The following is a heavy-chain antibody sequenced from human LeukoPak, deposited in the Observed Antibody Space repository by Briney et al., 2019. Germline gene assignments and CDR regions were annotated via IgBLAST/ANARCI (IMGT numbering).Heavy chain of an antibody. CDR3: ARDPPRSKYSSSQGVFDY. J-gene: IGHJ4*02. D-gene: IGHD6-6*01. Sequence: GGSLRLSCAASGFTFSSYSMNWVRQAPGKGLEWVSYISSSSSTIYYADSVKGRFTISRDNAKNSLYLQMNSLRAEDTAVYYCARDPPRSKYSSSQGVFDYWGQGTLVTVSS. CDR2: ISSSSSTI. V-gene: IGHV3-48*01. CDR1: GFTFSSYS.